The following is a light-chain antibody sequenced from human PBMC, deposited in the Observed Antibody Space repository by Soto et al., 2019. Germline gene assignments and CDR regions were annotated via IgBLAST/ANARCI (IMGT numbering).Light chain of an antibody. CDR1: QGISSA. CDR3: QQLGT. CDR2: DAS. J-gene: IGKJ2*02. Sequence: AIQLTQSPSSLSASVRERVTITCRASQGISSALAWYQQKPGKAPKLLIYDASSLESGVPSRFSGSGSGTDFTLTISSLQPEDFATYYCQQLGTFGQGTKLEIK. V-gene: IGKV1-13*02.